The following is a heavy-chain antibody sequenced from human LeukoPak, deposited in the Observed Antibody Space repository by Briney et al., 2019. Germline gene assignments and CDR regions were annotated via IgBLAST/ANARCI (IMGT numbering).Heavy chain of an antibody. CDR3: ARVVYRSVLYYYYYYMDV. J-gene: IGHJ6*03. CDR1: GGSISSYY. Sequence: PSETLSLTCTVSGGSISSYYWSWIRRPPGKGLEWIGYIYYSGSTNYNPSLKSRVTISVDTSKNQFSLKLSSVTAADTAVYYCARVVYRSVLYYYYYYMDVWGKGTTVTVSS. CDR2: IYYSGST. V-gene: IGHV4-59*01. D-gene: IGHD2-8*01.